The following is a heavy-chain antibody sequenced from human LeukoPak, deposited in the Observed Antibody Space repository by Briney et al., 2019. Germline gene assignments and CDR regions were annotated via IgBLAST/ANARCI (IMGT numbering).Heavy chain of an antibody. J-gene: IGHJ6*02. CDR1: GFTFSASA. CDR3: ARDNVGSYGYTYYYYGMDV. V-gene: IGHV3-21*01. D-gene: IGHD5-18*01. Sequence: PGGSPRLSCAASGFTFSASAMHWVRQAPGKGLEWVSSISSSSSFIYYADSVKGRFTISRDNAKNSLYLQMNSLRAEDTAVYYCARDNVGSYGYTYYYYGMDVWGQGTTVTVSS. CDR2: ISSSSSFI.